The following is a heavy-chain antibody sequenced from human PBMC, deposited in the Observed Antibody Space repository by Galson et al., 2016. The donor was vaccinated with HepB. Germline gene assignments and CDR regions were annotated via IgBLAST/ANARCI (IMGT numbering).Heavy chain of an antibody. Sequence: PALVKPTQTLTLTCTFSGFSLRTSGVGVGWVRQPPGKALEWLALIYWDGDERYSPSLRTRLTITKDTSKNQVVLTMTNMDPLDTGTYYCAHSLSPFGSDLVSCAEGGCTWSLGLDYWGQGTLVTVSS. CDR1: GFSLRTSGVG. CDR3: AHSLSPFGSDLVSCAEGGCTWSLGLDY. CDR2: IYWDGDE. J-gene: IGHJ4*02. D-gene: IGHD3-16*01. V-gene: IGHV2-5*02.